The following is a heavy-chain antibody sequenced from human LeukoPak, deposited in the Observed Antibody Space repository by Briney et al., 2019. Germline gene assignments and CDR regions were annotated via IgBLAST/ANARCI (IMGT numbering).Heavy chain of an antibody. Sequence: GGSLRLSCTASGFTLRNYWMHWVRQVPGKRLVWVSRISGDGSVTNYADSVQGRFTISRDNAKSIVYLQINSLRSEDTAVYYCARYSSSSGGASYYLDYWGHGALVTVSS. J-gene: IGHJ4*01. CDR1: GFTLRNYW. CDR3: ARYSSSSGGASYYLDY. D-gene: IGHD6-6*01. CDR2: ISGDGSVT. V-gene: IGHV3-74*01.